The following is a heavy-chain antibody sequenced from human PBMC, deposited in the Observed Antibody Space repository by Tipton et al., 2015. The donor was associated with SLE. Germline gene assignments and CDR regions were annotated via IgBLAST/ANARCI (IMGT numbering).Heavy chain of an antibody. Sequence: LSLTCTVSGGSISSGGYYWSWIRQHPGKGLEWIGSIYYSGSTYYNPTLKSRVTISVDTSKNQFSLKLSSVTAADTAVYYCAREGDYYDSSGDYYYYGMDVWGQGTTVTVSS. J-gene: IGHJ6*02. CDR1: GGSISSGGYY. V-gene: IGHV4-39*07. CDR3: AREGDYYDSSGDYYYYGMDV. CDR2: IYYSGST. D-gene: IGHD3-22*01.